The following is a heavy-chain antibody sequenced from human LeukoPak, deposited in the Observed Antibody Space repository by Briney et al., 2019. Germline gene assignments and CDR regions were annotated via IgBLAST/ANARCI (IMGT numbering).Heavy chain of an antibody. CDR1: GFTFSSYA. Sequence: GGSLRLSCAASGFTFSSYAMTWVRQAPVKVLEWVSAITGSGGSTDYADSVKGRFTISRDNSKNTLYLQMNSLRAEDTAVYYCAKGLRYCSGVTCYKDNYWGQGTLVTVSS. CDR2: ITGSGGST. CDR3: AKGLRYCSGVTCYKDNY. J-gene: IGHJ4*02. D-gene: IGHD2-15*01. V-gene: IGHV3-23*01.